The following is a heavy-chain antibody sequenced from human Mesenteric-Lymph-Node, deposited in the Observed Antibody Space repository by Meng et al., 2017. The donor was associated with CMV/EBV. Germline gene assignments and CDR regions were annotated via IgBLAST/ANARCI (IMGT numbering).Heavy chain of an antibody. Sequence: GESLKISCAASGFTFSSYGMHWVRQAPGKGLVWVSRINSDGSTTNYADSVKGRFTISRDNAKNTLYLQMNSLRAEDTAVYYCARDGPGGVNWYFDYWGQGTLVTVSS. CDR2: INSDGSTT. D-gene: IGHD3-10*01. CDR1: GFTFSSYG. V-gene: IGHV3-74*01. J-gene: IGHJ4*02. CDR3: ARDGPGGVNWYFDY.